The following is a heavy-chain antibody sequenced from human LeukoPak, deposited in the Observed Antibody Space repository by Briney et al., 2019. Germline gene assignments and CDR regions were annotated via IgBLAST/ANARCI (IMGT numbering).Heavy chain of an antibody. Sequence: KIGESLKISCKGSGYSFTSYWIGWVRQMPGKGLEWRGIIYPGDSDTRYSPSFQGQVTISADKSISTAYLQWSSLKASDTAMYYCARQSITMVRGVRSNWFDPWGQGTLVTVSS. V-gene: IGHV5-51*01. CDR3: ARQSITMVRGVRSNWFDP. CDR1: GYSFTSYW. D-gene: IGHD3-10*01. CDR2: IYPGDSDT. J-gene: IGHJ5*02.